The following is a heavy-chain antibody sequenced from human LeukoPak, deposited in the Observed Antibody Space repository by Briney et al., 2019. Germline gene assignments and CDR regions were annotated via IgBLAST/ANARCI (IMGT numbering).Heavy chain of an antibody. J-gene: IGHJ4*02. D-gene: IGHD1-26*01. V-gene: IGHV3-33*03. CDR2: IWYDGSNK. CDR3: AKADYSGSPYYFDY. Sequence: AGGSLRLSCAASGFTFSSYGMHWVRQAPGKGLEWVAVIWYDGSNKYYADSVKGRFTISRDNAKNSLYLQMNSLRAEDTALYYCAKADYSGSPYYFDYWGQGTLVTVSS. CDR1: GFTFSSYG.